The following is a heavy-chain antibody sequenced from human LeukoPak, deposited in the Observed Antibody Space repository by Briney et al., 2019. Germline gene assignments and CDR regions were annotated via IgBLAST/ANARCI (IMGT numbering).Heavy chain of an antibody. CDR1: GFTFTSFS. CDR3: VRELSGSGNVYYIDH. J-gene: IGHJ4*02. Sequence: PGGSLRLSCAASGFTFTSFSFNWVRQAPGKGLEWVSSINTRSSYIWYADSVKGRFTISRDNAQNSLYLQMNSLRVEDTAVYYCVRELSGSGNVYYIDHWGQGTLVTVSS. CDR2: INTRSSYI. D-gene: IGHD6-19*01. V-gene: IGHV3-21*01.